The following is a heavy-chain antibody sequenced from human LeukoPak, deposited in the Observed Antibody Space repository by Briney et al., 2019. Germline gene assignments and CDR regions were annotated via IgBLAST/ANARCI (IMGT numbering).Heavy chain of an antibody. J-gene: IGHJ6*02. Sequence: GRSLRLSCAASGFTFSSYAMHWVRQAPGKGLEWVAVVSYDGNNKYYADSVKGRFTISRDNSKNTLYLQMNSLRAEDTAVYYCARDLSPKGFWSGTYYYYYGMDVWGQGTTVTVSS. CDR3: ARDLSPKGFWSGTYYYYYGMDV. CDR1: GFTFSSYA. CDR2: VSYDGNNK. V-gene: IGHV3-30-3*01. D-gene: IGHD3-3*01.